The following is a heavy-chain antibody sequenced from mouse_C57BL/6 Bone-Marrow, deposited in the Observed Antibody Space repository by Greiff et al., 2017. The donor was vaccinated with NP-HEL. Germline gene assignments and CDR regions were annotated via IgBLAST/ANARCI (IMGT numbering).Heavy chain of an antibody. D-gene: IGHD2-5*01. CDR3: ARQGYSNPWFAY. Sequence: EVKLMESGPVLVKPGASVKMSCKASGYTFTDYYMNWVKQSHGKSLEWIGVINPYNGGTSYNQKFKGKATLTVDKSSSTAYMELNSLTSEDSAVYYCARQGYSNPWFAYWGQGTLVTVSA. J-gene: IGHJ3*01. V-gene: IGHV1-19*01. CDR2: INPYNGGT. CDR1: GYTFTDYY.